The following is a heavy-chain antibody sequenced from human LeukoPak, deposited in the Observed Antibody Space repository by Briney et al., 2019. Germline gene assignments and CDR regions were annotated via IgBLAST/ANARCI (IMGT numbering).Heavy chain of an antibody. CDR3: ARVTLGAAAQWDYYYYYYGMDV. CDR2: IIPIFGTA. CDR1: GGTFSSYA. D-gene: IGHD6-13*01. V-gene: IGHV1-69*13. J-gene: IGHJ6*02. Sequence: SVKVSCKASGGTFSSYAISWVRQAPGQGLEWMGGIIPIFGTANYAQKFRGRVTITADESTSTAYMELSSLRSEDTAVYYCARVTLGAAAQWDYYYYYYGMDVWGQGTTVTVSS.